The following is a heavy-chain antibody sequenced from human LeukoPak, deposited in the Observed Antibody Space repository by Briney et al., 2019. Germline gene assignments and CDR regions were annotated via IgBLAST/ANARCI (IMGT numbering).Heavy chain of an antibody. Sequence: SETLSLTCTVSGGSLSPHFWTWIRQPPGKGLEWIGYIHYTGSTYYNPSLQSRVTMSVDTSKNQFSLKLTSVTAADTAVYYCTTTSGKAPIDSWGQGILVTVSS. J-gene: IGHJ4*02. CDR1: GGSLSPHF. CDR2: IHYTGST. CDR3: TTTSGKAPIDS. D-gene: IGHD1-1*01. V-gene: IGHV4-59*11.